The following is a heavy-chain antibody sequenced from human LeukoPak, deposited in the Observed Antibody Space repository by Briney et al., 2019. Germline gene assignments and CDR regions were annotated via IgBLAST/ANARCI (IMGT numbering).Heavy chain of an antibody. D-gene: IGHD3-22*01. CDR1: GFTFSSYA. J-gene: IGHJ4*02. CDR2: ISGSGGST. CDR3: AFPKTGGGYYDSSGYSDY. Sequence: PGGSLRLSCAASGFTFSSYAMSWVRQAPGKGLEWVSAISGSGGSTYYADSVKGRFTISRDNSKNTLYLQMNSLRAEDTAVYYCAFPKTGGGYYDSSGYSDYWGREPLVTVSS. V-gene: IGHV3-23*01.